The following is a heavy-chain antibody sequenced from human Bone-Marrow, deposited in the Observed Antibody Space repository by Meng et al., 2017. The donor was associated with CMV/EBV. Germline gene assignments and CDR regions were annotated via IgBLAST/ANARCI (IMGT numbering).Heavy chain of an antibody. Sequence: KISCKASGYTFTSYDINWVRQATGQGLEWMGRIIPILGIANYAQKFQGRVTITADKSTSTAYMELSSLRAEDTAVYYCVRDTDSYKHLEDYWGQGTLVTVSS. CDR2: IIPILGIA. J-gene: IGHJ4*02. CDR3: VRDTDSYKHLEDY. CDR1: GYTFTSYD. D-gene: IGHD5-24*01. V-gene: IGHV1-69*04.